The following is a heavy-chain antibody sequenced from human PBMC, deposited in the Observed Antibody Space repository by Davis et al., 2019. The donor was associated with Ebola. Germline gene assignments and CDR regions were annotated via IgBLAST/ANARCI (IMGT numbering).Heavy chain of an antibody. CDR3: ARTIRFLEWPPPYYYYYMDV. CDR1: GGSISSGDYY. V-gene: IGHV4-30-4*01. Sequence: LRLSCTVSGGSISSGDYYWSWIRQPPGKGLEWIGYIYYSGSTHYNPSLKSRVTISVDTSKNHFSLNLSSVTAADTAVYYCARTIRFLEWPPPYYYYYMDVWGKGTTVTVSS. J-gene: IGHJ6*03. CDR2: IYYSGST. D-gene: IGHD3-3*01.